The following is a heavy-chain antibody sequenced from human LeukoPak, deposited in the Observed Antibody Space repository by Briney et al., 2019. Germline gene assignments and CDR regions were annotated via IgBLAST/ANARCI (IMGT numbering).Heavy chain of an antibody. J-gene: IGHJ4*02. CDR3: AHGWLSQPFDY. D-gene: IGHD3-9*01. CDR2: ISYDGSNK. Sequence: PGGSLRLSCAASGFTFSSYGMHWVRQAPGKGLEWVAVISYDGSNKYYADSVKGRFTISRDNSKNTLYLQMNSLRAEDTAVYYCAHGWLSQPFDYWGQGTLVTVSS. CDR1: GFTFSSYG. V-gene: IGHV3-30*03.